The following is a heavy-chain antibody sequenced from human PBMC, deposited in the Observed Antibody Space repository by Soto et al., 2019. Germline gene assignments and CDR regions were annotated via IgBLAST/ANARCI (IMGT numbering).Heavy chain of an antibody. V-gene: IGHV1-69*01. CDR3: ARGAGIAAAKNAYYYYYGMDV. Sequence: QVQLVQSGAEVKKPGSSVKVSCKASGGTFSSYAISWVRQAPGHGLEWMGGIIPIFGTANYAQKFQGRVTIPADQSTSTAYMALSSLRSEDTSVYYCARGAGIAAAKNAYYYYYGMDVWGQGTTVTVSS. CDR1: GGTFSSYA. CDR2: IIPIFGTA. D-gene: IGHD6-13*01. J-gene: IGHJ6*02.